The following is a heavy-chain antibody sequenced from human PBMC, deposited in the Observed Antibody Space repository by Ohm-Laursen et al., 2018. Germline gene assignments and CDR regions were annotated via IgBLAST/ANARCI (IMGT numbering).Heavy chain of an antibody. D-gene: IGHD4-11*01. V-gene: IGHV3-30*18. CDR2: ISYDGSNK. J-gene: IGHJ4*02. CDR3: AKCNYSNYAYFDY. Sequence: SSLRLSCAASGFTFSSYGMHWVRQAPGKGLEWVAVISYDGSNKYYADSVKGRFTISRDNSKNTLYLQMNSLRAEDTAVYYCAKCNYSNYAYFDYWGQGTLVTVSS. CDR1: GFTFSSYG.